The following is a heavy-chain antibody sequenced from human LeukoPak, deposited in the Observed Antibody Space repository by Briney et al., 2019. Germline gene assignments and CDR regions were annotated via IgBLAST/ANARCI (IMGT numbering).Heavy chain of an antibody. D-gene: IGHD6-25*01. CDR3: ALTASGNAFDI. J-gene: IGHJ3*02. V-gene: IGHV1-18*01. CDR2: ISAYNGNT. CDR1: GYTLTSYG. Sequence: ASVKVSCKASGYTLTSYGISWVRQAPGQGLEWMGWISAYNGNTNYARKLQGRVTMTTDTSTSTAYMELRSLRSDDTAVYYCALTASGNAFDIWGQGTMVTVSS.